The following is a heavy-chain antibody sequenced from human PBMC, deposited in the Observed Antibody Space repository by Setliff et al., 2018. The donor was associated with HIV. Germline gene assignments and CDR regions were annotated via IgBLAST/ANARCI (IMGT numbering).Heavy chain of an antibody. D-gene: IGHD7-27*01. CDR1: GGSISSYH. V-gene: IGHV4-59*08. J-gene: IGHJ6*03. Sequence: SETLSLTCNVSGGSISSYHWNWVRQSPGKGLEWIGHVFYSGSTSYNPSLESRVTIAVDMSKSKVSLNLTSVTAADTAVYYCARQAGTYWGFVYYMDVCGKGTTGTVS. CDR2: VFYSGST. CDR3: ARQAGTYWGFVYYMDV.